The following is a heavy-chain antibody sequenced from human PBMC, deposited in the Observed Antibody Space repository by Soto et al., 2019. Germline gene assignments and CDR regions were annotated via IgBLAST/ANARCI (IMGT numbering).Heavy chain of an antibody. CDR1: GRSVSSGSRC. Sequence: SETMFLTCTVSGRSVSSGSRCWSWARQPPGEGMEWIGYIFYSGNPYYKPALQSRVIISVDRSKNPFSLKLSSVTAADTAVYYCARETYGDYVGYFDPWGQGTLVTVSS. D-gene: IGHD4-17*01. CDR2: IFYSGNP. CDR3: ARETYGDYVGYFDP. J-gene: IGHJ5*02. V-gene: IGHV4-61*01.